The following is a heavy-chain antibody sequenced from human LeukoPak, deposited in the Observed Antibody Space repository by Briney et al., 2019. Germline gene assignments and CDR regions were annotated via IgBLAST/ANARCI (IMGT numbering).Heavy chain of an antibody. D-gene: IGHD2-8*01. CDR2: IYHSGST. CDR1: GYSISSGYY. CDR3: ARVAMVYATRGYYYMDV. V-gene: IGHV4-38-2*01. J-gene: IGHJ6*03. Sequence: SETLSLTCAVSGYSISSGYYWGWIRQPPGKGLEWIGSIYHSGSTYYNPSLKSRVTISVDTSKNQFSLKLSSVTAAGTAVYYCARVAMVYATRGYYYMDVWGKGTTVTVSS.